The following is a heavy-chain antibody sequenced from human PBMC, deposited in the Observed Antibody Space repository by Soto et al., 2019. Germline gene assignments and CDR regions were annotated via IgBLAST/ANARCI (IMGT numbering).Heavy chain of an antibody. D-gene: IGHD6-19*01. V-gene: IGHV1-18*04. CDR3: ARAPGASYSSGWPDY. J-gene: IGHJ4*02. CDR1: GSTFTSYG. Sequence: ASVQVSWKSSGSTFTSYGISWVLQAPGQGLEWMGWISAYNGNTNYAQKLQGRVTMTTDTSTSTAYMELRSLRSDDTAVYYCARAPGASYSSGWPDYWGQGTLVTVSS. CDR2: ISAYNGNT.